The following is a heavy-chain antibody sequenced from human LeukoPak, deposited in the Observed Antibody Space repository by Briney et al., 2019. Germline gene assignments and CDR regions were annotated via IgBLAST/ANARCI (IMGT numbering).Heavy chain of an antibody. Sequence: GGSLRLSCAASGFTFRSYSMNWVRQAPGEGMEWVSFISSSSSFKYYADSVKGRFTISRDDAKNSLYLQMDSLRAEDTAVYYCARIGAYYVPSLWDHWGQGTLVTVSS. D-gene: IGHD3-10*02. J-gene: IGHJ4*02. V-gene: IGHV3-21*01. CDR3: ARIGAYYVPSLWDH. CDR1: GFTFRSYS. CDR2: ISSSSSFK.